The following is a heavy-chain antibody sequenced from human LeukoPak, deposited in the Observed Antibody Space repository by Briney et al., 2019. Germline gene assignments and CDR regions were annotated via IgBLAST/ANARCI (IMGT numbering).Heavy chain of an antibody. CDR2: IYYSGST. V-gene: IGHV4-39*01. Sequence: PSETLSLTCTVSGGSISSSSYYWGWIRQPPGKGLEWIGSIYYSGSTYYNPFLKSRVTISVDTSKNQFSLKLSSVTAADTAVYYCATRLIVVVPAAIREYYFDYWGQGTLVTVSS. CDR3: ATRLIVVVPAAIREYYFDY. CDR1: GGSISSSSYY. D-gene: IGHD2-2*02. J-gene: IGHJ4*02.